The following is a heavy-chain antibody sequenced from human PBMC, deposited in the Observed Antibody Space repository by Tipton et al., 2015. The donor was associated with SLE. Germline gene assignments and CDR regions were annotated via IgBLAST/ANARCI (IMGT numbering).Heavy chain of an antibody. CDR3: ATLSGYVGGWFDP. CDR2: IYYSGST. CDR1: GGSISSGSYY. V-gene: IGHV4-39*07. J-gene: IGHJ5*02. D-gene: IGHD5-12*01. Sequence: TLSLTCTVSGGSISSGSYYWGWIRQPPGKGLEWIGSIYYSGSTYYNPSLKSRVTISVDTSKNQFSLKLSSVTAADTAVYYCATLSGYVGGWFDPWGQGTLVTVSS.